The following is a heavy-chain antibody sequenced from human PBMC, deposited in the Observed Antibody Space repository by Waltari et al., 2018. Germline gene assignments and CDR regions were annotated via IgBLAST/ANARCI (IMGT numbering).Heavy chain of an antibody. V-gene: IGHV3-7*02. D-gene: IGHD3-10*01. CDR1: GFTFNTYW. Sequence: EVQLVESGGGLVQPGGSLRLSCAASGFTFNTYWMKWIRQAAGKGLERGANINPDGSQKFYVDAVKGRFTVSRDNAQKSLYLQMNNLRAEGTAVYYDTTLARGESGDYWGQGTRVTVSS. J-gene: IGHJ4*02. CDR2: INPDGSQK. CDR3: TTLARGESGDY.